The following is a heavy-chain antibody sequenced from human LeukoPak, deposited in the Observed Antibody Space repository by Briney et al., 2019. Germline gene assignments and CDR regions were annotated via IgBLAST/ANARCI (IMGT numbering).Heavy chain of an antibody. Sequence: PSETLSLTCTVSGGSISSYNWSWIRQPAGEGLEWIGRIYTSGSTNYNPSLKSRVTMSVDTSKNQFSLKLSSVTAADTAVYYCARELYYYDSSGYYTHFDYWGQGTLVTVSS. CDR3: ARELYYYDSSGYYTHFDY. CDR1: GGSISSYN. J-gene: IGHJ4*02. CDR2: IYTSGST. D-gene: IGHD3-22*01. V-gene: IGHV4-4*07.